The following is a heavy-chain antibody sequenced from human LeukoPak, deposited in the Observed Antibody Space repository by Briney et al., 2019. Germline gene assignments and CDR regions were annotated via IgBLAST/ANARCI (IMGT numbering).Heavy chain of an antibody. CDR2: ISGSGGST. CDR1: GFTFSSYA. Sequence: GGSLRLSCAASGFTFSSYAMSWVRQAPGKGLEWVSAISGSGGSTYYADSVKGRFTISRDNSKNTLYLQMNSLRAEDTAVYYCASHGGPYYYGSGSYYNDWGQGTLVTVSP. D-gene: IGHD3-10*01. CDR3: ASHGGPYYYGSGSYYND. V-gene: IGHV3-23*01. J-gene: IGHJ4*02.